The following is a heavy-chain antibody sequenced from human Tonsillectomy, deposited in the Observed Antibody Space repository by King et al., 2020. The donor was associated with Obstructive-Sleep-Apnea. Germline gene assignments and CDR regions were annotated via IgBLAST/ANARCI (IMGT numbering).Heavy chain of an antibody. CDR1: GFTFSSYA. V-gene: IGHV3-30*04. CDR2: ISYDGSNK. CDR3: ARRFWSENYGLDV. Sequence: VQLVESGGGVVQPGRSLRLSCAPSGFTFSSYAIYWVRQAPGKGLEWVASISYDGSNKDYADSVKGRVTISRDNSKNTLNLQMNSLRSEDTAVYYCARRFWSENYGLDVWGQGTMVTVSS. J-gene: IGHJ6*02. D-gene: IGHD3-3*01.